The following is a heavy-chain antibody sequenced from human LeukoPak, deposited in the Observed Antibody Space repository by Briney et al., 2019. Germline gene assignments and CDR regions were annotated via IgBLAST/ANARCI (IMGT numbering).Heavy chain of an antibody. Sequence: SQTLSLTCAVSGGSISSGGYSWSWIRQPPGKGLEWIGYIYHSGSTYYNPPLKSRVTISVDRSKNQFSLKLSSVTAADTAVYYCARGVVVTAMPTTYFDYWGQGTLVTVSS. J-gene: IGHJ4*02. V-gene: IGHV4-30-2*01. D-gene: IGHD2-21*02. CDR1: GGSISSGGYS. CDR2: IYHSGST. CDR3: ARGVVVTAMPTTYFDY.